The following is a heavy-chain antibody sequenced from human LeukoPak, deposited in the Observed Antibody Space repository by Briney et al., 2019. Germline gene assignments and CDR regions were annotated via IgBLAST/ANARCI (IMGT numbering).Heavy chain of an antibody. J-gene: IGHJ4*02. V-gene: IGHV4-59*08. D-gene: IGHD5-12*01. CDR2: IYYSGST. Sequence: PSETLSLTCTVSGGSISSYYWSWIRQPPGKGLEWIGYIYYSGSTNYNPSLKRRVTISVDTSKNQFSLKLSSVTAADTAVYYCARHHDSGYDFYFLAYWGQGTLVTVSS. CDR1: GGSISSYY. CDR3: ARHHDSGYDFYFLAY.